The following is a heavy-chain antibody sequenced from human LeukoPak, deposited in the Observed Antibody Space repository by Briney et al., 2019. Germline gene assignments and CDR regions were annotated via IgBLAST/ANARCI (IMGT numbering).Heavy chain of an antibody. CDR2: ISGSGGST. V-gene: IGHV3-23*01. Sequence: GGSLRLSCAASGFTFSSYAMSWVRQAPGKGLEWVSTISGSGGSTYYADSVKGRFTISRDNAKNSLYLQMNSLTAEDTAVYYCARDYTYCSGSRCYDRFDYWGQGIRVTVSS. CDR1: GFTFSSYA. CDR3: ARDYTYCSGSRCYDRFDY. D-gene: IGHD2-15*01. J-gene: IGHJ4*02.